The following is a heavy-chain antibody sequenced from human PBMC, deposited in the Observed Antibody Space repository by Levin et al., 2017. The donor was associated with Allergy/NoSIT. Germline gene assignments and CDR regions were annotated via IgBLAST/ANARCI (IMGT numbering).Heavy chain of an antibody. CDR1: GFSLSTSGVG. Sequence: SGPTLVKPTQTLTLTCTFSGFSLSTSGVGVGWIRQPPGKALEWLALIYWDDDKRYSPSLKSRLTITKDTSKNQVVLTMTNMDPVDTATYYCAHPVGFWSGYRVGAGWFDPWGQGTLVTVSS. CDR3: AHPVGFWSGYRVGAGWFDP. J-gene: IGHJ5*02. CDR2: IYWDDDK. D-gene: IGHD3-3*01. V-gene: IGHV2-5*02.